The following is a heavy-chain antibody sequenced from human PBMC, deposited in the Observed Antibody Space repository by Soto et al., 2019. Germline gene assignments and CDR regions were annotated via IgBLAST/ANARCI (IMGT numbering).Heavy chain of an antibody. CDR3: ARTIQAGYSYGFIDY. J-gene: IGHJ4*02. Sequence: QVQLVESGGGVVQPGRSLRLSCAASGFTFSSYGMHWVRQAPGKGLEWVAVIWYDGSNKYYADSVKGRFTISRDNSKNTLYLQMNSLRAEDTAVYYCARTIQAGYSYGFIDYWGQGTLVTVSS. CDR2: IWYDGSNK. D-gene: IGHD5-18*01. V-gene: IGHV3-33*01. CDR1: GFTFSSYG.